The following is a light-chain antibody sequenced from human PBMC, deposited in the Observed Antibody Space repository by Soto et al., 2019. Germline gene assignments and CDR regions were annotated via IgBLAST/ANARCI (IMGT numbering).Light chain of an antibody. CDR3: QQYNNWPRT. J-gene: IGKJ1*01. CDR2: DAS. Sequence: EIVLTQSPGTLSLSPGERATLSCRASQSVSSSYLAWYQQKPGQAPRLLIYDASTRATGIPARFSGSGSGTEFTLTISSLQSEDFAVYYCQQYNNWPRTFGQGTKGDIK. V-gene: IGKV3-15*01. CDR1: QSVSSSY.